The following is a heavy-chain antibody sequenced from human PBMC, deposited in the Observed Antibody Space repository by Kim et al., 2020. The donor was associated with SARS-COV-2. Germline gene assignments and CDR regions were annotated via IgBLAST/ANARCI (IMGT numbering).Heavy chain of an antibody. CDR2: FYSGGST. CDR3: ARVVHLREFDY. CDR1: GFTVTDNY. D-gene: IGHD5-12*01. V-gene: IGHV3-66*02. J-gene: IGHJ4*02. Sequence: GGSLRLSCAVSGFTVTDNYMSWVRQAAGKGLEWVSIFYSGGSTYYADSVKGRFAISRDKSQNTLSLQMNSLRTEDTAVYYCARVVHLREFDYWGQGALVTVSS.